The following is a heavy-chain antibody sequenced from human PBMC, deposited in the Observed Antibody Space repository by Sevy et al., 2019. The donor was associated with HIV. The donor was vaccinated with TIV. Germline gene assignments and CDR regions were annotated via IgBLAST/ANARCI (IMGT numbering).Heavy chain of an antibody. Sequence: GGSLRLSCAASGFTFNTYWMHWVRQVPGKGLLCVSRINSDGSSTTYADSMKGRFTISRDNAKNTLYLQMNSLRAEDTAVYYCARGSSSWKGVDYWGQGTLVTVSS. CDR2: INSDGSST. J-gene: IGHJ4*02. CDR1: GFTFNTYW. V-gene: IGHV3-74*01. CDR3: ARGSSSWKGVDY. D-gene: IGHD6-13*01.